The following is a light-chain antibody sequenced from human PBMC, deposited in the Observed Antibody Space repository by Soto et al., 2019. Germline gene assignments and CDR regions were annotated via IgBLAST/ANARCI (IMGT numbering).Light chain of an antibody. CDR1: QGISSW. CDR2: AAS. Sequence: DIRMTQSPSSVSASVGDRVTITCRASQGISSWLAWCQQKPGKAPKLLIYAASSLQSGVPSRFSGSGSGTDFTLTISSLQPEDFATYYCQQANSFTITFGQGTRLEIK. V-gene: IGKV1-12*01. J-gene: IGKJ5*01. CDR3: QQANSFTIT.